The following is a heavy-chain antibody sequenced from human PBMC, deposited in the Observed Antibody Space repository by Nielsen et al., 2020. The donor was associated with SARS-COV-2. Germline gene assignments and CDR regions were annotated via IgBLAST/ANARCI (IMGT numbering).Heavy chain of an antibody. J-gene: IGHJ4*02. D-gene: IGHD1-7*01. CDR1: GFTFNNYA. CDR2: ISGSGDST. V-gene: IGHV3-23*01. Sequence: GGSLRLSCAASGFTFNNYAMSWVRQAPGKGLEWVSAISGSGDSTYYTDSVKGRFTISRDNSRNTLYLQMNSLTSQDTAVYYCVKDHTTWNYEYYFGNWGRGTLVTVSS. CDR3: VKDHTTWNYEYYFGN.